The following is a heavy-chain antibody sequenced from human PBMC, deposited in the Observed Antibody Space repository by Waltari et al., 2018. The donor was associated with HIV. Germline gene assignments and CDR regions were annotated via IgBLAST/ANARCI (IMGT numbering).Heavy chain of an antibody. D-gene: IGHD5-12*01. V-gene: IGHV3-74*01. J-gene: IGHJ4*02. Sequence: EVQLVESGGGLVQPGGSLRLSCAASGFTFSWYGINWVRQAPRQGLVWVSRINTDGSSTKYADSVKGRFTISRDNAKNTLYLQMNSLRAEDTAVYYCARGDGYNYGAYWGQGTLVTVSS. CDR2: INTDGSST. CDR3: ARGDGYNYGAY. CDR1: GFTFSWYG.